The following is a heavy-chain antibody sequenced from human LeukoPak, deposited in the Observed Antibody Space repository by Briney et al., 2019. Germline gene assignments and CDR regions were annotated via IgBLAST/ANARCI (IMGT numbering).Heavy chain of an antibody. CDR2: IIPILGIA. V-gene: IGHV1-69*04. D-gene: IGHD5-24*01. CDR3: ARVNSEMATINY. J-gene: IGHJ4*02. Sequence: ASVKVSCKASGGTFSSYAISWVRQAPGQGLEWMGRIIPILGIANYAQKFQGRVTITADKSTSTAYMELSSLRSEDTAVYYCARVNSEMATINYWGRGTLVTVSS. CDR1: GGTFSSYA.